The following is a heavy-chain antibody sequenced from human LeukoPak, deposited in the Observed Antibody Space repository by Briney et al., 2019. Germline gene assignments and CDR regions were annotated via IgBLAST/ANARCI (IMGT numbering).Heavy chain of an antibody. CDR2: ISYDGSNK. CDR3: ASVSVLLWFGIIDY. D-gene: IGHD3-10*01. CDR1: GFTFSSYA. J-gene: IGHJ4*02. Sequence: GGSLRLSCAASGFTFSSYAMHWVRQAPGKGLEWVAVISYDGSNKYYADSVKGRFTISRDNSKNTLYLQMNSLRAEDTAVYYCASVSVLLWFGIIDYWGQGTLVTVSS. V-gene: IGHV3-30-3*01.